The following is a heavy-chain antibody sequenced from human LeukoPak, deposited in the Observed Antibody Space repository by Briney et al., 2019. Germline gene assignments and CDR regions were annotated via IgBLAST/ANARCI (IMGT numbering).Heavy chain of an antibody. CDR3: ARTYYDFWSGYSPHAFDI. CDR2: IYPCDSDT. CDR1: GYSFTSYW. J-gene: IGHJ3*02. D-gene: IGHD3-3*01. Sequence: GESLKISCKGSGYSFTSYWIGWVRQMPGKGLEWMGIIYPCDSDTRYSPSFQGQVTISADKSISTAYLQWSSLKASDTAMYYCARTYYDFWSGYSPHAFDIWGQGTMVTVSS. V-gene: IGHV5-51*01.